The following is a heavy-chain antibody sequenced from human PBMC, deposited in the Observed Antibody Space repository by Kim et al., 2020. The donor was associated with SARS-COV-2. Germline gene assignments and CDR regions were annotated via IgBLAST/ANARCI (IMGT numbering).Heavy chain of an antibody. D-gene: IGHD3-22*01. CDR3: ARDSLGYYDRAFAFDI. CDR1: GGSISSGGYY. CDR2: IYYSGST. V-gene: IGHV4-31*03. J-gene: IGHJ3*02. Sequence: SETLSLTCTVSGGSISSGGYYWSWIRQHPGKGLEWIGYIYYSGSTYYNPSLKSRVTISVDTSKNQFSLKLSSVTAADTAVYYCARDSLGYYDRAFAFDIWGQGTMVTVSS.